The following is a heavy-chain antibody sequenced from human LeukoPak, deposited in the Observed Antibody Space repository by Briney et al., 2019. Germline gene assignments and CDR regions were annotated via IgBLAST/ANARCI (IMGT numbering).Heavy chain of an antibody. V-gene: IGHV1-69*05. CDR2: IIPIFGTA. Sequence: SVKVSCKASGGTFSSYAISWVRQAPGQGLEWMGGIIPIFGTANYAQKFQGRVTITTDESTSTAYMEMSSLRSEDTAVYYCARVITERRRYCSGGSCYRRYYYYYMDVWGKGTTVTVSS. D-gene: IGHD2-15*01. CDR3: ARVITERRRYCSGGSCYRRYYYYYMDV. J-gene: IGHJ6*03. CDR1: GGTFSSYA.